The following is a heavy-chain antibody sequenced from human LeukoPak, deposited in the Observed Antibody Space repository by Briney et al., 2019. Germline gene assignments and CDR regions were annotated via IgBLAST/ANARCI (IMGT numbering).Heavy chain of an antibody. CDR2: ISGSGGAT. CDR3: AELGITMIGGV. V-gene: IGHV3-48*04. D-gene: IGHD3-10*02. J-gene: IGHJ6*04. CDR1: GFSFSTYS. Sequence: GGSLRLSCAASGFSFSTYSMTWVRQAPGKGLEWVSIISGSGGATYYADSVKGRFTISRDNAKNSLYLQMNSLRAEDTAVYYCAELGITMIGGVWGKGTTVTISS.